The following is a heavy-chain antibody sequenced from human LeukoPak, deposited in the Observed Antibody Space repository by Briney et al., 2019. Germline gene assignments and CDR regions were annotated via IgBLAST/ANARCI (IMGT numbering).Heavy chain of an antibody. Sequence: ASVKVSCKASGYTFTSYDINWVRQATGQGLEWMGWMNPNSGNTGYARKFQGRVTITRNTSISTAYMELSSLRSEDTAVYYCARLYCSSTSCYNHYYYYMDVWGKGTTVTVSS. V-gene: IGHV1-8*03. CDR3: ARLYCSSTSCYNHYYYYMDV. CDR2: MNPNSGNT. D-gene: IGHD2-2*02. J-gene: IGHJ6*03. CDR1: GYTFTSYD.